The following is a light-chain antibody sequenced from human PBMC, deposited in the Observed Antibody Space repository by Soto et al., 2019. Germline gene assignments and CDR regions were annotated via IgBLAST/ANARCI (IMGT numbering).Light chain of an antibody. CDR3: QKYNDAPRT. J-gene: IGKJ1*01. CDR1: QDISNY. Sequence: QMTQSPSSLSASVGDRVTITCRASQDISNYLAWYQQKPGGAPKLLIYEASTLQSGVPSRFSGSGSGADFTLTISSLQPEDLAIYYCQKYNDAPRTFGQGTRWEMK. V-gene: IGKV1-27*01. CDR2: EAS.